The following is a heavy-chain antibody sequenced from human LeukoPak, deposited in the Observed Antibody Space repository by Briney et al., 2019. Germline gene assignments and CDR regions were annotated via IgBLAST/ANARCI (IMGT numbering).Heavy chain of an antibody. D-gene: IGHD3-10*01. J-gene: IGHJ3*02. CDR2: ITTSGGST. Sequence: GGSLRLSCAASGFTFSSYAMSWDRQAPGEGLEWVSSITTSGGSTYYADSVKGRFTISRDNAKNTLYLQMNSLRAEDTAVYYCAKDHYVSGRYDAFDIWGQGTMVTVSS. CDR3: AKDHYVSGRYDAFDI. V-gene: IGHV3-23*01. CDR1: GFTFSSYA.